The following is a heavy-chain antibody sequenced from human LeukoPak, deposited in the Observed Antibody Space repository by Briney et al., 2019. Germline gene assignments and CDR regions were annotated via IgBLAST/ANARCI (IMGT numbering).Heavy chain of an antibody. CDR3: ARNYYDSSVYYPLGY. CDR1: GFTFDDYA. D-gene: IGHD3-22*01. Sequence: GRSLRLSCAASGFTFDDYAMHWVRQAPGKGLEWVSGISWNSGSIGYADSVKGRFTIFRDNAKNSLYLQMNSLRAEDTAVYYCARNYYDSSVYYPLGYWGQGTLVTVSS. CDR2: ISWNSGSI. J-gene: IGHJ4*02. V-gene: IGHV3-9*01.